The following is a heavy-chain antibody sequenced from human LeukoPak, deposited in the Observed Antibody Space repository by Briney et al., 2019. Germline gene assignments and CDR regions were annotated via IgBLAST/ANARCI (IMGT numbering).Heavy chain of an antibody. CDR2: INPNSGGT. CDR3: ASPGYSSSWYPGY. V-gene: IGHV1-2*02. J-gene: IGHJ4*02. CDR1: GYTFTGYY. Sequence: GASVKVSFKASGYTFTGYYMHWVRQAPGQGLEWMGWINPNSGGTNYAQKFQGRVTMTRDTSISTASMELSRLRSDDTAVYYCASPGYSSSWYPGYWGQGTLVTVSS. D-gene: IGHD6-13*01.